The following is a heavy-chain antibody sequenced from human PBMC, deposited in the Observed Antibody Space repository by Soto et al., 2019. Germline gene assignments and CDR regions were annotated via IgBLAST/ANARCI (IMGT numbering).Heavy chain of an antibody. Sequence: GGSLRLSCAASGFAFSNYAMSWVRQALGKGLEWVSTFTRSGNTYYADSVKGRFTISRDNSKNTLYLQMDSLRAEDTAVYYCAREFAPGSPNYDYWGLGTLVTVSS. J-gene: IGHJ4*02. CDR1: GFAFSNYA. V-gene: IGHV3-23*01. CDR2: FTRSGNT. CDR3: AREFAPGSPNYDY. D-gene: IGHD3-10*01.